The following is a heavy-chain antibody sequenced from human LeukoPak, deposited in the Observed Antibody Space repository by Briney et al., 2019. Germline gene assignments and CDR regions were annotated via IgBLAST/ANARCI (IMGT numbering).Heavy chain of an antibody. J-gene: IGHJ4*02. D-gene: IGHD6-13*01. Sequence: GESLKISCKGSGYSFTSYWIGWVRQMPGKGLEWMGIIYPGDSDTRYSPSFQGQVTISADKSISTAYLQWSSLKASDTAMYYCARSPPLSGSSSSFDYWGQGTLVTVSS. CDR1: GYSFTSYW. CDR2: IYPGDSDT. V-gene: IGHV5-51*01. CDR3: ARSPPLSGSSSSFDY.